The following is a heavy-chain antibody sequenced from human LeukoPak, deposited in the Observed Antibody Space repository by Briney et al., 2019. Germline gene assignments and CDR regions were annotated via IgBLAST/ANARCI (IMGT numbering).Heavy chain of an antibody. CDR2: IYTSGST. CDR1: GGSISSYY. D-gene: IGHD6-13*01. CDR3: AREVERYSSSWLDY. V-gene: IGHV4-4*07. Sequence: SETLSLTCTVSGGSISSYYWSWIRQPAGKGLEWIGRIYTSGSTNYNPSLKSRVTMSVDTSKNQFSLKLSSVTAADTAVYYCAREVERYSSSWLDYWGQGTLVTVSS. J-gene: IGHJ4*02.